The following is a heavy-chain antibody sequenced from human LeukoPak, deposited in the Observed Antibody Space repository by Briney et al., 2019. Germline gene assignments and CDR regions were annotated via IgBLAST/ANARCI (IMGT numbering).Heavy chain of an antibody. CDR3: VRGPYGSGSYT. J-gene: IGHJ5*02. Sequence: PGRSLRLSCAASGFTFSSYAMHWVRQAPGKGLEWVAAIWYDGSNKYYADSVKGRFTISRDNSKNTLYLQMNSLRAEDTAVYYCVRGPYGSGSYTWDQGTLVTVSS. CDR2: IWYDGSNK. D-gene: IGHD3-10*01. V-gene: IGHV3-33*08. CDR1: GFTFSSYA.